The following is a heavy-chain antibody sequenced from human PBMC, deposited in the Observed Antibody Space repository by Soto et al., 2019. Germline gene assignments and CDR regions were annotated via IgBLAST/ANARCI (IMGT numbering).Heavy chain of an antibody. J-gene: IGHJ3*02. D-gene: IGHD3-10*01. V-gene: IGHV3-23*01. CDR2: ISGSGGST. Sequence: LRLSCAASGFTFSSYAMSWVRQAPGKGLEWVSAISGSGGSTYYADSVKGRFTISRDNSKNTLYLQMNSLRAEDTAVYYCAKVAYYYGSGSYHDALDIWGQGTMVTVSS. CDR1: GFTFSSYA. CDR3: AKVAYYYGSGSYHDALDI.